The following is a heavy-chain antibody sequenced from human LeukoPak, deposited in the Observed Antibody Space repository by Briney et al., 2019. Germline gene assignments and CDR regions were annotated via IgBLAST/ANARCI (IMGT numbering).Heavy chain of an antibody. CDR2: AGWAGGTT. D-gene: IGHD3-10*02. CDR1: GFNFDRYT. CDR3: AKELDTMFFDY. V-gene: IGHV3-43*01. Sequence: GGSLRLSCATSGFNFDRYTIHWVRQAPGKGLEWVSLAGWAGGTTFYTDSVRGRFTISRDSGRKSVYLQMNSLTTDDTAFYFCAKELDTMFFDYWGQGALVTVSS. J-gene: IGHJ4*02.